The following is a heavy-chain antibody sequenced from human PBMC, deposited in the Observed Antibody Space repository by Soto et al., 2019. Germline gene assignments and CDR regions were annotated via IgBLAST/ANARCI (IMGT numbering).Heavy chain of an antibody. D-gene: IGHD2-2*01. CDR2: IIPISGTA. J-gene: IGHJ6*02. CDR3: ARSQGSSTSLEIYYYYYYGMDV. V-gene: IGHV1-69*01. CDR1: GGTFSSYA. Sequence: QVQLVQSGAEVKKPGSSVKVSCKASGGTFSSYAISWVRQAPGQGLEWMGGIIPISGTANYSQKFQGRVTITADESTSTAYMELSSLRSEASAVYYCARSQGSSTSLEIYYYYYYGMDVWCQGPTVTVSS.